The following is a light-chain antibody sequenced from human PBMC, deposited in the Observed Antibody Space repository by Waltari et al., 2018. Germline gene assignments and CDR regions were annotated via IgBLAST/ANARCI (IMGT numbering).Light chain of an antibody. CDR1: RNGIGTDNL. CDR3: CSYVGSSTSYV. V-gene: IGLV2-23*01. CDR2: EA. Sequence: QSSLTQPASVSGSPGQSITISCTGFRNGIGTDNLVDCYQQYPGKAPKLMIYEASNRFSGSKSGNTASLTISGLQAEDEADYFCCSYVGSSTSYVFGIGTKVTVL. J-gene: IGLJ1*01.